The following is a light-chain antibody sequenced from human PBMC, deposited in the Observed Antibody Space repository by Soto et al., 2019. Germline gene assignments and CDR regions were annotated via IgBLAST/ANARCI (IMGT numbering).Light chain of an antibody. CDR2: GAS. Sequence: EIVLTQSPGTLSLSPGERATLSCRASQSLSSSFLAWYQHKPGQAPRLLIYGASSRATGIPDRFSGSGSGAGFTLSISRLEPEDFAVYYCQQYGNSPPTFGGGTKVEIK. CDR3: QQYGNSPPT. CDR1: QSLSSSF. V-gene: IGKV3-20*01. J-gene: IGKJ4*01.